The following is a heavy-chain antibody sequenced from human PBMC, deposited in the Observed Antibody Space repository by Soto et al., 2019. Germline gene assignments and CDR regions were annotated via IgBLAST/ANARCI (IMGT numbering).Heavy chain of an antibody. CDR1: GGSISSYY. Sequence: LSLTCTVSGGSISSYYWSWIRQPPGKGLEWIGYIYYSGSTNYNPSLKSRVTISVDTSKNQFSLKLSSVTAADTAVYYCARDFTGGWFDPWGQGTLVTVSS. CDR3: ARDFTGGWFDP. CDR2: IYYSGST. J-gene: IGHJ5*02. V-gene: IGHV4-59*01.